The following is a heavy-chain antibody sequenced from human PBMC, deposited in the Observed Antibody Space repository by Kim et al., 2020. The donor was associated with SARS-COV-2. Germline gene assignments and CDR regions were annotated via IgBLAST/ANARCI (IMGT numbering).Heavy chain of an antibody. Sequence: NYHPSLKSRVTISVDTSKNQFSLKLSSVTAADTAVYYCARAEGGDYYFDYWGQGTLVTVSS. CDR3: ARAEGGDYYFDY. J-gene: IGHJ4*02. V-gene: IGHV4-59*01. D-gene: IGHD3-16*01.